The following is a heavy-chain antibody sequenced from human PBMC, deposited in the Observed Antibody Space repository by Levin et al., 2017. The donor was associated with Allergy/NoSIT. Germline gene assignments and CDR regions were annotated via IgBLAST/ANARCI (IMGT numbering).Heavy chain of an antibody. CDR1: GGSISSGSYY. CDR3: ARHRYNILTALGD. D-gene: IGHD3-9*01. Sequence: GSLRLSCTVSGGSISSGSYYWGWIRQPPGKGLEWIGTIYYSGSTYYNPSLKSRVTMSVDTSKNQFSLKLSSLTAADTAVYFCARHRYNILTALGDWGQGTLVTVSS. V-gene: IGHV4-39*01. J-gene: IGHJ4*02. CDR2: IYYSGST.